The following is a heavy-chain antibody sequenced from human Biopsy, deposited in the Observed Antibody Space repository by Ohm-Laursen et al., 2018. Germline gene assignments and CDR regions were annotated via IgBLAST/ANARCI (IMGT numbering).Heavy chain of an antibody. CDR2: INQAGTT. CDR3: GNEVHGRDY. D-gene: IGHD2-15*01. J-gene: IGHJ4*02. V-gene: IGHV4-34*08. CDR1: GKTFSDYQ. Sequence: SETLSLTCVVFGKTFSDYQWSWIRQPPGKGLKWIGQINQAGTTNYNPSLKSRVSISADASKYEFSLRLTSVTAADTAVYLCGNEVHGRDYWGLGAQVTVSS.